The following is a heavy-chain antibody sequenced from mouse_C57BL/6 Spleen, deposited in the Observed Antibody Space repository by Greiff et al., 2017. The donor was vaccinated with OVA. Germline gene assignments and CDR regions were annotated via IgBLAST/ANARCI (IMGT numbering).Heavy chain of an antibody. J-gene: IGHJ2*01. CDR1: GYTFTSYW. CDR3: ARSTYGSSLFDY. D-gene: IGHD1-1*01. CDR2: IHPNSGST. V-gene: IGHV1-64*01. Sequence: QLQQPGAELVKPGASVKLSCKASGYTFTSYWMHWVKQRPGQGLEWIGMIHPNSGSTNYNEKFKSKATLTVDKSSSTAYMQLSSLTSEDSAVYYCARSTYGSSLFDYWGQGTTLTVSS.